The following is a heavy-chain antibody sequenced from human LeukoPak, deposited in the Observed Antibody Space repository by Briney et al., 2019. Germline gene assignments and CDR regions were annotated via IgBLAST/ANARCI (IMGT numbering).Heavy chain of an antibody. D-gene: IGHD2-15*01. CDR2: ISYDGSNK. Sequence: GGSLRLSCAASGFTFSSYGMHWVRQAPGKGLEWVAVISYDGSNKYYADSVKGRFTISRDNSKNTLFLQMNSLRAEDTAVYCCAKEGMEYCSGGSCYDDEDAFDIWGQGTMVTVSS. CDR3: AKEGMEYCSGGSCYDDEDAFDI. CDR1: GFTFSSYG. J-gene: IGHJ3*02. V-gene: IGHV3-30*18.